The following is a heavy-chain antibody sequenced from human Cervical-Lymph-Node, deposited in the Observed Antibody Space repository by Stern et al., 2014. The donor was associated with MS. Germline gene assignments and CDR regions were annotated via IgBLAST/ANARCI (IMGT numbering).Heavy chain of an antibody. CDR1: GFTLDSYN. Sequence: VQLVESGGGLVKPGGSLRLSCSASGFTLDSYNLNWVRQAPGKGLEWVSSITSGSNYIDYADSVKGRFTMSRDNAKNSLFLQMNNLRAEDTAVYYCAREGYGHLGFGYYNDYWGQGTPVTVSS. J-gene: IGHJ4*02. CDR3: AREGYGHLGFGYYNDY. CDR2: ITSGSNYI. D-gene: IGHD3-9*01. V-gene: IGHV3-21*01.